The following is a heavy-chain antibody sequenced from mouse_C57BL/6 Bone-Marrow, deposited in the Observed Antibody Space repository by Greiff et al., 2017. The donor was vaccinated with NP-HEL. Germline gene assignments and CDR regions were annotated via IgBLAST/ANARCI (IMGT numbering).Heavy chain of an antibody. CDR2: ISDGGSYT. CDR3: ARSYYSHCGFAY. J-gene: IGHJ3*01. Sequence: DVKLVESGGGLVKPGGSLKLSCAASGFTFSSYAMSWVRQTPEKRLEWVATISDGGSYTYYPDNVKGRFTISRDNAKNNLYLQMSHLKSEDTSMYFCARSYYSHCGFAYWGQGTLVTVSA. V-gene: IGHV5-4*03. CDR1: GFTFSSYA. D-gene: IGHD2-12*01.